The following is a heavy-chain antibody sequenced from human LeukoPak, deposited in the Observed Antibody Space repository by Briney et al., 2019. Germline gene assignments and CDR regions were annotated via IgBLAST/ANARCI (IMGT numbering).Heavy chain of an antibody. CDR2: IYYSGST. D-gene: IGHD6-19*01. CDR3: ARGVAGPLIV. Sequence: TSETLSLTCTVSGGSISSYYWSWIRQPPGKGLEWIGYIYYSGSTNYNPSLKSRVTISVDTSKNQFSLKLSSVTAADTAVYYCARGVAGPLIVWGQGTLVTVSS. CDR1: GGSISSYY. J-gene: IGHJ4*02. V-gene: IGHV4-59*08.